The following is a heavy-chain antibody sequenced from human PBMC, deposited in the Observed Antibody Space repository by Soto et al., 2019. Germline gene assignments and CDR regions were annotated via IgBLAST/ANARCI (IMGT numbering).Heavy chain of an antibody. CDR2: ISSSSSYI. CDR1: GFTFSSYS. CDR3: TTGTTQWDY. J-gene: IGHJ4*02. Sequence: EVQLVESGGGLVKPGGSLRLSCAASGFTFSSYSMNWVRQAPGKGLEWVSSISSSSSYIYYADSVKGRFTISRDNAKNSLYLEMNSLRAEDTAVYYCTTGTTQWDYWGQGTLVTVSS. V-gene: IGHV3-21*01. D-gene: IGHD1-1*01.